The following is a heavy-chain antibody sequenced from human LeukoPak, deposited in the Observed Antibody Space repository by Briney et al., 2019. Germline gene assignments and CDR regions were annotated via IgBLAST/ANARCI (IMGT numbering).Heavy chain of an antibody. V-gene: IGHV4-59*08. J-gene: IGHJ4*02. CDR1: GGSISSYY. D-gene: IGHD3-10*01. CDR3: ARHQYYYGLYDY. CDR2: IYYSGST. Sequence: SETLSLTCTVSGGSISSYYWSWIRQPPGKGLGWIGYIYYSGSTNYNPSLKSRVTISLDTAKNQFSLKLSSVTAADTAVYYCARHQYYYGLYDYWGPGTLVTVSS.